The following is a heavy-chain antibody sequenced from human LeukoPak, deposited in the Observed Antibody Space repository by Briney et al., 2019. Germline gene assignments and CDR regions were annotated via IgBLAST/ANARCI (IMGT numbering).Heavy chain of an antibody. V-gene: IGHV1-24*01. J-gene: IGHJ4*02. CDR1: GYTLTELS. Sequence: ASVKVSCKVSGYTLTELSMHWVRQAPGKGLEWMGGFDPEDGETIYAQKFQGRVTMTEDTSTDTAYMELSSLRSEDTAVYYCATGSSGYYLTPLSYWGQGTLVTVSS. CDR2: FDPEDGET. CDR3: ATGSSGYYLTPLSY. D-gene: IGHD3-22*01.